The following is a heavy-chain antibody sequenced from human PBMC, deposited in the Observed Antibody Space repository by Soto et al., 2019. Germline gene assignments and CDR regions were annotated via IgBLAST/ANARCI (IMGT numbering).Heavy chain of an antibody. CDR2: IWYDGSNK. J-gene: IGHJ5*02. CDR1: GFTFTACG. Sequence: GSLRLSCAASGFTFTACGMHWVRQAPGKGLEWVAVIWYDGSNKYYADSVKGRFTISRDNSKNTLYLQMNSLRSEDTAVYYCARDGSGSGSYKLDLWGQGTLVTVSS. V-gene: IGHV3-33*01. CDR3: ARDGSGSGSYKLDL. D-gene: IGHD1-26*01.